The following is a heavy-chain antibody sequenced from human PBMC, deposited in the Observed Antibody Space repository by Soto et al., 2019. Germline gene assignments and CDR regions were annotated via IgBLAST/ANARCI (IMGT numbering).Heavy chain of an antibody. CDR1: GYTFTDYY. V-gene: IGHV1-2*02. Sequence: ASVKVSCKTSGYTFTDYYTHWVRQAPGQGLEWMGWVNPKSGGAYFAQKFQGRVTLTRDTSIGTAYIEVNSLTSDDTAVYFCTRENIENSDGLYDAFDIWGQGTTVTVSS. CDR3: TRENIENSDGLYDAFDI. CDR2: VNPKSGGA. D-gene: IGHD5-18*01. J-gene: IGHJ3*02.